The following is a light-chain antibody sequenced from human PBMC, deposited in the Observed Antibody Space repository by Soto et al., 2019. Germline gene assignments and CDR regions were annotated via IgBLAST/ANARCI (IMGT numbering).Light chain of an antibody. J-gene: IGKJ1*01. CDR3: QQSYSYPRT. V-gene: IGKV1-8*01. Sequence: AIRMTQSPSSFSASTVDRVTITCRASQGISSDLAWYQQKPGKAPKLLIYAASTLQSGVPSRFSGSGSGTDFTITISCLQSEDFATYYCQQSYSYPRTFGQGTKVEIK. CDR2: AAS. CDR1: QGISSD.